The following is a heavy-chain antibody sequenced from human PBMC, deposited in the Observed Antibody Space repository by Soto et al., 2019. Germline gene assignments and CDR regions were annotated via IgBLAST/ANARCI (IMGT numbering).Heavy chain of an antibody. CDR2: TYYRSRWYS. D-gene: IGHD2-15*01. V-gene: IGHV6-1*01. CDR3: ARSEEDSDYYYYGLDV. J-gene: IGHJ6*02. Sequence: SQTLSLTGVISGDSVSSSSGAWNWVRQSPSRGLEWLGRTYYRSRWYSDFAVSVRGRIVINADTSKNQFSLQLNSVTPEDTAVYFCARSEEDSDYYYYGLDVWGQGTTVTVSS. CDR1: GDSVSSSSGA.